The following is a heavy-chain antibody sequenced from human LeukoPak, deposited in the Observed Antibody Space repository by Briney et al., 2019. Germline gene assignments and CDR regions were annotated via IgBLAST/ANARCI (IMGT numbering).Heavy chain of an antibody. CDR2: IYYSGST. CDR3: ARVSGALFGY. CDR1: GGSISSGSYY. Sequence: PETLSLTCTVSGGSISSGSYYWGWIRQPPGKGLEWIGSIYYSGSTYYNPSLKSRVTISIDTSKNQFSLKLSSVTAADTAVYYCARVSGALFGYWGQGTLVTVSS. D-gene: IGHD1-26*01. J-gene: IGHJ4*02. V-gene: IGHV4-39*07.